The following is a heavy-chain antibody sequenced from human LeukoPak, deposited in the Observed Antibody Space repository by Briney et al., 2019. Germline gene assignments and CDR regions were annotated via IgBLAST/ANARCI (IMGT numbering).Heavy chain of an antibody. J-gene: IGHJ4*02. CDR1: GFTFTSYA. V-gene: IGHV3-23*01. Sequence: GGSLRLSCAASGFTFTSYAVSWVRQAPGNGLEWVSSISGGGDRTYHADSVKGRFATFRDNSRNTLYLQMNSLRADDTAVYYCAKGGGYYGSGSPPGTYYFDYWGQGTLVTVSS. CDR2: ISGGGDRT. CDR3: AKGGGYYGSGSPPGTYYFDY. D-gene: IGHD3-10*01.